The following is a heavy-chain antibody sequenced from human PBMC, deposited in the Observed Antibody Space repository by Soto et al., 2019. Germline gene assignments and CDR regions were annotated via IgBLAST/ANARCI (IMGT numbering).Heavy chain of an antibody. D-gene: IGHD6-19*01. CDR1: GFTFSSYS. CDR3: ARDLSYRKWLVRQNSGNYGMDV. J-gene: IGHJ6*02. CDR2: ISSSSSYI. Sequence: GGSLRLSCAASGFTFSSYSMNWVRQAPGKGLEWVSSISSSSSYIYYADSVKGRFTISRDNAKNSLYLQMNSLRAEDTAVYYCARDLSYRKWLVRQNSGNYGMDVWGRGTTVTVSS. V-gene: IGHV3-21*01.